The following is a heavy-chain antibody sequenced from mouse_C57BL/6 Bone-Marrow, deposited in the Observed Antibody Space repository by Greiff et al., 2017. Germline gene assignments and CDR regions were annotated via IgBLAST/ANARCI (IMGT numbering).Heavy chain of an antibody. V-gene: IGHV5-9-1*02. Sequence: EVKVEESGEGLVKPGGSLKLSCAASGFTFSSYAMSWVRQTPEKRLEWVAYISSGGDYIYYADTVRGRFTISRDNARNTLYLQMSSLKSEDTAMYYCTRNYDEYDGAYYFDYWGQGTTLTVCS. CDR2: ISSGGDYI. CDR3: TRNYDEYDGAYYFDY. CDR1: GFTFSSYA. D-gene: IGHD2-4*01. J-gene: IGHJ2*01.